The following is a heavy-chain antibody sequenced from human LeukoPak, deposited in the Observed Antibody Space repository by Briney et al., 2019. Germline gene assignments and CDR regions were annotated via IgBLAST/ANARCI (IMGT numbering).Heavy chain of an antibody. D-gene: IGHD2-15*01. J-gene: IGHJ4*02. V-gene: IGHV3-74*01. CDR3: ARGCSAVRCPADY. CDR1: GFTLSSYW. Sequence: GGSLRLSCAASGFTLSSYWLHWVRHAPGEGLVWVSQISPDGNITPYADSVKGRFTISRDNSKNTFYLQINALKAEDTAVYYCARGCSAVRCPADYWGQGSLVTVSS. CDR2: ISPDGNIT.